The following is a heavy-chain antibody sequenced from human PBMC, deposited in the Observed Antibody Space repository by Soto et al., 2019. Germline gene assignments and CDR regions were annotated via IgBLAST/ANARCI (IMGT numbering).Heavy chain of an antibody. Sequence: GSLRLSCAASGFTLSSYAMNWVRRAPGKGLDWVSAISASGDNTYYADSVKGRFTISRDNSKGTLYLQVNSLRAEDTAVYYCARADCTTSSCQPPYYYGLDVWGQGTTVTVSS. CDR3: ARADCTTSSCQPPYYYGLDV. D-gene: IGHD2-2*01. V-gene: IGHV3-23*01. CDR1: GFTLSSYA. CDR2: ISASGDNT. J-gene: IGHJ6*02.